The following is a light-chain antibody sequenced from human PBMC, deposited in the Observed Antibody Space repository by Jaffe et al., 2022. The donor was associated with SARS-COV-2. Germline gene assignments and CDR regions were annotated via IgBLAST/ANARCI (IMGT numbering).Light chain of an antibody. Sequence: DIVMTQSPLSLPVTPGEPAAISCRSSQSLLHSNGHNYLTWYLQRPGQSPQLLIYLGSYRASGVPDRFSGSGSGTDFTLKISRVEAEDVGVYYCMQALQTWTFGQGTKVEIK. CDR1: QSLLHSNGHNY. J-gene: IGKJ1*01. CDR2: LGS. V-gene: IGKV2-28*01. CDR3: MQALQTWT.